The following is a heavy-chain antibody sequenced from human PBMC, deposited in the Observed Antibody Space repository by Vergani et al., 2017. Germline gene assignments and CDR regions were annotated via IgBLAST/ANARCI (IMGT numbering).Heavy chain of an antibody. V-gene: IGHV3-48*03. J-gene: IGHJ6*03. Sequence: EVQLLESGGGLVQPGGSLRLSCAASGFTFSSYAMSWVRQAPGKGLEWVSAISSSGSTIYYADSVKGRFTISRDNAKNSLYLQMNSLRAEDTAVYYCARYCSSTSGYVGGRILGDYYYYMDVWGKGTTVTVSS. D-gene: IGHD2-2*01. CDR3: ARYCSSTSGYVGGRILGDYYYYMDV. CDR1: GFTFSSYA. CDR2: ISSSGSTI.